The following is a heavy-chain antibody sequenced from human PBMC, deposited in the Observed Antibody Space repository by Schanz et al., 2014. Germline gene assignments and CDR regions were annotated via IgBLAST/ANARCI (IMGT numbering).Heavy chain of an antibody. CDR1: GFTFSVYW. CDR2: ISGDGTTT. V-gene: IGHV3-74*02. CDR3: ARGEFGRLFPTWFDP. D-gene: IGHD3-10*01. Sequence: EVQLVESGGGLVQPGGSLRLSCAASGFTFSVYWMHWVRQPPGKGLVSVSRISGDGTTTSYADSVKGRFTISRDNAKSSLHLQMNSLRADDTAVYYCARGEFGRLFPTWFDPWGQGTLVTVSS. J-gene: IGHJ5*02.